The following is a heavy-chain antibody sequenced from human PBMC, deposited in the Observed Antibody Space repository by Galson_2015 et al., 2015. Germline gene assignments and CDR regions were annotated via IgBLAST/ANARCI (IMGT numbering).Heavy chain of an antibody. V-gene: IGHV1-3*01. CDR3: ARGQLDSRQDC. J-gene: IGHJ4*02. Sequence: CKASGYSFTSYTTHWVRQAPGQRLEWMGWIDAANGNTKYSQKFQGRVSITRDTSASTAYMELSSLRFEDTAVYYCARGQLDSRQDCWGQGTLVTVSS. D-gene: IGHD2-2*03. CDR2: IDAANGNT. CDR1: GYSFTSYT.